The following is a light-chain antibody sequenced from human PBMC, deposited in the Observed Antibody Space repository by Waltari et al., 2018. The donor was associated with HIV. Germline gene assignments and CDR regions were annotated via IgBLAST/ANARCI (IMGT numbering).Light chain of an antibody. V-gene: IGLV2-23*02. Sequence: QSALTQPASVSGSPGQSITISCTGTSRDVGSYNLVSWYQQHPGKAPKPMIYEVSKRPSGVSNRFSGSKSGNTASLTISGLQAEDEADYYCCSYAGSSTHVVFGGGTKLTVL. CDR3: CSYAGSSTHVV. CDR1: SRDVGSYNL. CDR2: EVS. J-gene: IGLJ2*01.